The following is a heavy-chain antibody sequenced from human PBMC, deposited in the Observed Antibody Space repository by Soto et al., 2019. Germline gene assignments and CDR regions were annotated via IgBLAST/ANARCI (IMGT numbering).Heavy chain of an antibody. CDR3: TRHSSAHQNYYYGMDV. V-gene: IGHV3-73*01. J-gene: IGHJ6*02. CDR1: GFTFSGSA. Sequence: LRLSCAASGFTFSGSAMHWVRQASGKGLEWVGRIRSKANSYATAYAASVKGRFTISRDDSKNTAYLQMNSLKTEDTAVYYCTRHSSAHQNYYYGMDVWGQGTTVTVSS. CDR2: IRSKANSYAT.